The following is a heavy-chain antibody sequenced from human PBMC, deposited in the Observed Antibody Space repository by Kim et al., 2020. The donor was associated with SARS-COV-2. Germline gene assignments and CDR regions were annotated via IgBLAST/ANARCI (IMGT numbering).Heavy chain of an antibody. D-gene: IGHD3-3*01. CDR3: ARDGGLTMFGVAANYYYYRMVV. CDR1: GGSISSYY. V-gene: IGHV4-59*01. J-gene: IGHJ6*02. CDR2: IYYSGST. Sequence: SETLSLTCTVSGGSISSYYWSWIRQPPGKGLEWIGYIYYSGSTNYNPSLKSRVTISVDTSKNQFSMKLSSVTAADTAVFYCARDGGLTMFGVAANYYYYRMVVCGQRTTVTFSS.